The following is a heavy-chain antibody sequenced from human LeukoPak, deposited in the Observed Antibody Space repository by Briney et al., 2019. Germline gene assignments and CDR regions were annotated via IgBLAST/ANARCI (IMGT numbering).Heavy chain of an antibody. J-gene: IGHJ4*02. CDR2: ISGSGGST. Sequence: GGSLRLSCAASGFTFSSYAMSWVRQAPGKGLGWVSAISGSGGSTYYAESVKGRFTISRDNSKNTLYLQMNSLRAEDTAVYYCAKVSPDYYDSSGYYYGIDYWGQGTLVTVSS. V-gene: IGHV3-23*01. CDR3: AKVSPDYYDSSGYYYGIDY. CDR1: GFTFSSYA. D-gene: IGHD3-22*01.